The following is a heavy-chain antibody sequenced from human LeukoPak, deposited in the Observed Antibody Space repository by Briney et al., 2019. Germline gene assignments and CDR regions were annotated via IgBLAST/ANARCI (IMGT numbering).Heavy chain of an antibody. CDR2: IYPDDSDT. V-gene: IGHV5-51*01. Sequence: GESLKISCKGSGYSFISYWIGWVRQMPGKGLELMGIIYPDDSDTRYSPSFQGQVTISADKSINTAYLQWSSLKASDTAIYYCARQADFWSGYTIDYWGQGTLVTASS. CDR1: GYSFISYW. CDR3: ARQADFWSGYTIDY. J-gene: IGHJ4*02. D-gene: IGHD3-3*01.